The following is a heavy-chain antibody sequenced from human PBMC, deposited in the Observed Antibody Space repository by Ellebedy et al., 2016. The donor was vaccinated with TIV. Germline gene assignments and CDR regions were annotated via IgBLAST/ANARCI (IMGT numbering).Heavy chain of an antibody. CDR3: ARDRSGGEVDY. J-gene: IGHJ4*02. CDR1: GFTFSDSY. CDR2: ISSSSSYT. Sequence: GGSLRLSXAASGFTFSDSYMSWIRQAPGKGLECVSYISSSSSYTNYADSVKGRFTISRDNAKNSLYLQMNSLRAEDTAVYYCARDRSGGEVDYWGQGTLVTVSS. D-gene: IGHD2-15*01. V-gene: IGHV3-11*06.